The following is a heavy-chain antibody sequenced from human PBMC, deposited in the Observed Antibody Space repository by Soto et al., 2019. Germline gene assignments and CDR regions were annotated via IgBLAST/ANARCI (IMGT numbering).Heavy chain of an antibody. CDR1: GGTFSSYT. V-gene: IGHV1-69*08. J-gene: IGHJ4*02. CDR3: AREDCSSTSFYPPSFDY. CDR2: IIPILGIA. Sequence: QVQLVQSGAEVKKPGSSVKVSCKASGGTFSSYTISWVRQAPGQGLEWMGRIIPILGIANYAQKFQGRVTITADKSTSTAYMELSSLRSEDTAVYYCAREDCSSTSFYPPSFDYWGQGTLVTVSS. D-gene: IGHD2-2*01.